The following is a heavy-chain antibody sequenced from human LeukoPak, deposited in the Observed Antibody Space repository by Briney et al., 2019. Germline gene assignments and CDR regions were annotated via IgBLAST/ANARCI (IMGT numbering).Heavy chain of an antibody. Sequence: PSETLSLTCTVSGGSIGSSSYYWGWTRQPPGKGLEWIGSMYYSGSTHYNPSLKSRVTISVDTSKNQFSLKLSSVTAADTAVYYCARPGGTLYYYDSSGYYYDYFDHWGQGTLVTVSS. CDR1: GGSIGSSSYY. J-gene: IGHJ4*02. V-gene: IGHV4-39*01. CDR2: MYYSGST. D-gene: IGHD3-22*01. CDR3: ARPGGTLYYYDSSGYYYDYFDH.